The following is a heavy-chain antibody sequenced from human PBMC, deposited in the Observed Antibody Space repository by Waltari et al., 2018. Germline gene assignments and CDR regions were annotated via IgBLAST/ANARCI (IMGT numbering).Heavy chain of an antibody. V-gene: IGHV4-34*01. CDR3: ARGPPFYDFWSGYYEQYFQH. Sequence: QVQLQQWGAGLLKPSETLSLTCAVYGGSFSGYYWSWIRQPQGKGREWIWEINQLGSPNSHPPLKSRVTISVDTSTNQFSLKLSSVTAADTAVYYCARGPPFYDFWSGYYEQYFQHWGQGTLVTVSS. D-gene: IGHD3-3*01. CDR1: GGSFSGYY. J-gene: IGHJ1*01. CDR2: INQLGSP.